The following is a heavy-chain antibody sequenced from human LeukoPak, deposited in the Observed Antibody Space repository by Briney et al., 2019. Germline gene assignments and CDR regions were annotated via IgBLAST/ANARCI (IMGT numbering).Heavy chain of an antibody. D-gene: IGHD6-25*01. CDR2: ISYDGSNK. CDR1: GFTFSTYS. Sequence: GESLRLSCAASGFTFSTYSMNWLRLAPGKGLEWVAVISYDGSNKYYADSVKGRFTISRDNSKNTLYLQMNSLRAEDTAVYYCAKVGFNAFDIWGQGTMVTVSS. J-gene: IGHJ3*02. V-gene: IGHV3-30*18. CDR3: AKVGFNAFDI.